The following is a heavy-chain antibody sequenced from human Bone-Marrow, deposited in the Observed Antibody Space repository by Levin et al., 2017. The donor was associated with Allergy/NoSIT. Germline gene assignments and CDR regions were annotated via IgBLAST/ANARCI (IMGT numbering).Heavy chain of an antibody. V-gene: IGHV1-2*02. J-gene: IGHJ6*03. CDR3: ARDRLDCSSTSCYGGGYYYYYYYMDV. CDR1: GYTFTGYY. D-gene: IGHD2-2*01. Sequence: ASVKVSCKASGYTFTGYYMHWVRQAPGQGLEWMGWINPNSGGTNYAQKFQGRVTMTRDTSISTAYMELSRLRSDDTAVYYCARDRLDCSSTSCYGGGYYYYYYYMDVWGKGTTVTVSS. CDR2: INPNSGGT.